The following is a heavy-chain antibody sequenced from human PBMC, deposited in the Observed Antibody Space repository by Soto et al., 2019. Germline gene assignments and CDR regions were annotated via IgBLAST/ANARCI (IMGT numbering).Heavy chain of an antibody. CDR2: INSDGSST. V-gene: IGHV3-74*01. D-gene: IGHD7-27*01. CDR1: GFTSSSYW. J-gene: IGHJ4*02. CDR3: ARSITGQ. Sequence: EVQLVESGGGLVQPGGSLRLSCAASGFTSSSYWMHWVRQAPGKGLVWVSRINSDGSSTFYADAVKGRFTLSSDNAKNTVYLQVNTLRAEATAVYYWARSITGQWGQGTLVTVSS.